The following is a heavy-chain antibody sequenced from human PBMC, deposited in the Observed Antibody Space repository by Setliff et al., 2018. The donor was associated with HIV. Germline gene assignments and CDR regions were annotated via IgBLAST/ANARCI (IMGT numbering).Heavy chain of an antibody. J-gene: IGHJ4*02. CDR3: AREGAAAGLDLDY. D-gene: IGHD6-13*01. V-gene: IGHV1-3*03. CDR2: INTVNGNR. CDR1: GYTFTSYV. Sequence: ASVKVSCKASGYTFTSYVMNWVRQAPGQRLEWIGWINTVNGNRKYSQEFQGRITITMDTSASTVYMEVSSLRSEDMAVYYCAREGAAAGLDLDYWGQGTLVTVSS.